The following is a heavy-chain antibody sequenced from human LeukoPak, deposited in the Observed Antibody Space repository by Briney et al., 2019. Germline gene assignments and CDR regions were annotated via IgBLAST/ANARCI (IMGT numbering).Heavy chain of an antibody. J-gene: IGHJ4*02. CDR3: ARAQGNGLIDF. V-gene: IGHV4-59*08. D-gene: IGHD3/OR15-3a*01. CDR1: GGSISPYY. Sequence: SETLSLTCTVSGGSISPYYWSWIRQPPGKGLEWIGYIYYTGSTDYNPSLKSRVTISLDTSRNQFSLRLSSVTAADTADYYCARAQGNGLIDFWGQGTLVTVSS. CDR2: IYYTGST.